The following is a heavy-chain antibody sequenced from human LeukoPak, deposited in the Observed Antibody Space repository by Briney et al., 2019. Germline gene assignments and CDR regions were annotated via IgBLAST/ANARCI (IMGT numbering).Heavy chain of an antibody. D-gene: IGHD1-1*01. Sequence: GGSLRLSCAASGFTFSTYWMSWARQAPGKGPEWVAYIKQDGSEKDYVDSVKGRFTISRDNAKNSLYLQMNSLRAEDTAVYYCARDSIQLWPNAIDFWGQGTLVTVSS. CDR1: GFTFSTYW. CDR3: ARDSIQLWPNAIDF. CDR2: IKQDGSEK. J-gene: IGHJ4*02. V-gene: IGHV3-7*01.